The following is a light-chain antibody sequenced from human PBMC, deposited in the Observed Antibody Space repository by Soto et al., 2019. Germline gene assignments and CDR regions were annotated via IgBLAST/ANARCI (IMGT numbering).Light chain of an antibody. CDR3: QQCDTSPWT. CDR2: GAS. CDR1: QSVTSN. V-gene: IGKV3-20*01. Sequence: EIVMTQSPDTLSVSPGDGATLSCRASQSVTSNLAWYQHKPGQAPRLLIYGASTRATGIPDRFSGSGSGTDFTLAISRLEPGDSAVYFCQQCDTSPWTFGQGTKVDIK. J-gene: IGKJ1*01.